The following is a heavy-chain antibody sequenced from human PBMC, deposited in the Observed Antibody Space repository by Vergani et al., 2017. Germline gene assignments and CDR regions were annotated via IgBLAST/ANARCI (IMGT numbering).Heavy chain of an antibody. Sequence: QVQLQESGPGLVKPSQTLSLTCTVSGGSISSGGYYWSWIRQHPGKGLEWIGYIYYSGSTYYKPSLKSRVTISVDTSKNQFSLKLSSVTAADTAVYYCARYQGDYGTREGDNWFDPWGQGTLVTVSS. J-gene: IGHJ5*02. V-gene: IGHV4-31*03. D-gene: IGHD4-17*01. CDR2: IYYSGST. CDR3: ARYQGDYGTREGDNWFDP. CDR1: GGSISSGGYY.